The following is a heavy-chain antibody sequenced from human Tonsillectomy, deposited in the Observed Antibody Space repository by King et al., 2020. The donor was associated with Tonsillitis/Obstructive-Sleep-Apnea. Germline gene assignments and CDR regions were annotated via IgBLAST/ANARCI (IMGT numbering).Heavy chain of an antibody. Sequence: QLQESGPGLVKPSETLSLTCTVSGGSISSYYWSWIRQPPGKGLEWIGYMYYSGSTNYNPSLKSRVTMSVDTSKNQFSLKLSSVTAADTAVYYCASHYFYDSSGYYREYFQHWGQGTLVTVSS. CDR2: MYYSGST. D-gene: IGHD3-22*01. V-gene: IGHV4-59*01. J-gene: IGHJ1*01. CDR1: GGSISSYY. CDR3: ASHYFYDSSGYYREYFQH.